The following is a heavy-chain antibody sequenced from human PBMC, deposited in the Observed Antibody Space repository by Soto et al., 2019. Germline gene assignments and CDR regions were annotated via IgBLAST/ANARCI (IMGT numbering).Heavy chain of an antibody. CDR1: GYTFTSYY. CDR3: AREVVLMVYAGAFDI. CDR2: INPSGGST. V-gene: IGHV1-46*01. J-gene: IGHJ3*02. Sequence: ASVKVSCKASGYTFTSYYMHWVRQAPGQGLEWMGIINPSGGSTSYAQKFQGRVTMTRDTSTSTVYMELSSLRSEDTAVYYCAREVVLMVYAGAFDIWRQGTMVTVSS. D-gene: IGHD2-8*01.